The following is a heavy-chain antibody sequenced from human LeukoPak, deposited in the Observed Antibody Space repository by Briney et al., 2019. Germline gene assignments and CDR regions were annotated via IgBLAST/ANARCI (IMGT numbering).Heavy chain of an antibody. CDR3: AKWGFSDRSGANFHS. J-gene: IGHJ4*02. V-gene: IGHV3-23*01. CDR2: VTASARRT. CDR1: GFTFSNYA. D-gene: IGHD3-22*01. Sequence: GGSLRLSCEASGFTFSNYAMSWVRQAPGKGLEWVSTVTASARRTYYADSVQGRFTISRDNSNNTLFLQVNSLRADDTAVYYCAKWGFSDRSGANFHSWGQGTLVTVSS.